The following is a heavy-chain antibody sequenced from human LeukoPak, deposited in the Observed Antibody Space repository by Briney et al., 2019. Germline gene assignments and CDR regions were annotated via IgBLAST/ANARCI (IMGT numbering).Heavy chain of an antibody. J-gene: IGHJ4*02. Sequence: GASVKVSCKASGYTFTSYGISWVRQAPGQGLEWMGWISAYNGNTNYAQKLQGRVTMTTDTSTGTAYMELRSLRSDDTAVYYCASLYYDSSGYYSPSDYWGQGTLVTVSS. D-gene: IGHD3-22*01. CDR3: ASLYYDSSGYYSPSDY. V-gene: IGHV1-18*01. CDR1: GYTFTSYG. CDR2: ISAYNGNT.